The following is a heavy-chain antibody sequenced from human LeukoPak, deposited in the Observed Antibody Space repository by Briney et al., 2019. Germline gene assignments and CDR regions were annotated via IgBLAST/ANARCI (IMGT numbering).Heavy chain of an antibody. CDR1: GFTFSSYS. D-gene: IGHD6-13*01. V-gene: IGHV3-21*01. CDR3: ARGLGSSWYSPDY. Sequence: GGSLRLSCAASGFTFSSYSMNWVRQALGKGLEWVSSITGSSSYIYYADLVKGRFTISRDNAKNSLYLQSNSLRAEDTAVYYCARGLGSSWYSPDYWGQGTLVTVSS. J-gene: IGHJ4*02. CDR2: ITGSSSYI.